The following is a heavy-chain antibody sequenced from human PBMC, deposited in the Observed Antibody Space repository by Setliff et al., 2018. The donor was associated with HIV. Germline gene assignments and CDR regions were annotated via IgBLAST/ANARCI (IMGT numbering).Heavy chain of an antibody. CDR3: TRHLPVYYGSGVSYYFDY. V-gene: IGHV4-59*08. CDR2: IANDGST. CDR1: GDSISRYY. Sequence: SETLSLTCNVSGDSISRYYWSWIRQPPGKGLEWIGYIANDGSTNYNPPLKSRLSISVDTSKNQVFLKLTSVTAADTAVYYCTRHLPVYYGSGVSYYFDYWGQGTLVTVSS. J-gene: IGHJ4*02. D-gene: IGHD3-10*01.